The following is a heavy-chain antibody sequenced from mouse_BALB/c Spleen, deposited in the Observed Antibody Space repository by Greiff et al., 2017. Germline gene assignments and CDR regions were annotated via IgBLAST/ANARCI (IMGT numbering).Heavy chain of an antibody. CDR1: GYTFTSYY. Sequence: QVQLQQSGPELVKPGASVRISCKASGYTFTSYYIHWVKQRPGQGLEWIGWIYPGNVNTKYNEKFKGKATLTADKSSSTAYMQLSSLTSEDSAVYFCARLDWYFDVWGAGTTVTVSS. J-gene: IGHJ1*01. V-gene: IGHV1S56*01. CDR2: IYPGNVNT. CDR3: ARLDWYFDV.